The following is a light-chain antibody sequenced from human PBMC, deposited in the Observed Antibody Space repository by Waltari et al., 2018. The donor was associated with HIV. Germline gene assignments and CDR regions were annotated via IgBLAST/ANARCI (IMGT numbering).Light chain of an antibody. V-gene: IGKV1-9*01. CDR3: QQLNSFPLT. CDR2: AAS. CDR1: QGVSSS. Sequence: DIQLTQYPSFLSASVGDRVTLTCRASQGVSSSLAWYQQNPGKAPKLLIYAASTLQSGVPSRFSGSGSGTEFTLTISSLQPEDFATYYCQQLNSFPLTFGGGTKVEIK. J-gene: IGKJ4*01.